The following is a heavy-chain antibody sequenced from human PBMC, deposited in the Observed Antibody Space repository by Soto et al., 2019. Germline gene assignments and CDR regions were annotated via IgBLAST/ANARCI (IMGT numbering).Heavy chain of an antibody. V-gene: IGHV4-39*01. CDR2: VHYGGSP. Sequence: SETLSLTCSVSGASISSDESYWGWLRERPGKGLERIGNVHYGGSPNYTPSLKSRSSISVDISKNQFSLSLGSVTAADTSVCHCARQRGTTLVTDHWGPESLVTVSS. CDR1: GASISSDESY. J-gene: IGHJ4*02. D-gene: IGHD1-7*01. CDR3: ARQRGTTLVTDH.